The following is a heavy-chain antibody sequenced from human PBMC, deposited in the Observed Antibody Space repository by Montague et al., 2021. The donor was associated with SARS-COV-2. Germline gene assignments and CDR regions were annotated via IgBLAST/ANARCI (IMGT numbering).Heavy chain of an antibody. CDR2: IDAVGNT. D-gene: IGHD2-15*01. J-gene: IGHJ6*02. CDR3: ARDERRASKWSYGLDV. CDR1: GLTASSNY. Sequence: SLRLSCAASGLTASSNYLTWVRQAPGRGLEWVSFIDAVGNTYYADSVKGRFTVSRDNSKNTVYLQMNSLRVEDTAIYYCARDERRASKWSYGLDVWGPGTPVTVSS. V-gene: IGHV3-53*01.